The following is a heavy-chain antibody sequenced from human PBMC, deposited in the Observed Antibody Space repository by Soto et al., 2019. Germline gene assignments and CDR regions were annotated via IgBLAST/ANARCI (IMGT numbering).Heavy chain of an antibody. V-gene: IGHV3-21*01. Sequence: EVQLVESGGGLVKPGGPLRPSCAAPGSTFSSYSMNWVRQAPGKGLEWVYSISSSSGYIYYADSVKGLFTISRDNAKNSLYLQMNSLRAEDTAVYYCARDDFWSGPASIDYWGQGTLVTVSS. D-gene: IGHD3-3*01. CDR1: GSTFSSYS. CDR2: ISSSSGYI. J-gene: IGHJ4*02. CDR3: ARDDFWSGPASIDY.